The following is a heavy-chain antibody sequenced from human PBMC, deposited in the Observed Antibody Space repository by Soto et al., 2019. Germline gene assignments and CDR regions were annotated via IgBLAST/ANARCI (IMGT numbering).Heavy chain of an antibody. CDR3: AREFWSGPFDY. D-gene: IGHD3-3*01. CDR2: IWSDGSNK. Sequence: QVQLVESGGGVVQPGRSLRLSCAASGFTFSSYGLHWVRQAPGKGLEWVAVIWSDGSNKYYADSVKGRFTISRDNSQNTLYLQMNSLRAEDTAVYYSAREFWSGPFDYWGQGTLVTVSS. V-gene: IGHV3-33*01. J-gene: IGHJ4*02. CDR1: GFTFSSYG.